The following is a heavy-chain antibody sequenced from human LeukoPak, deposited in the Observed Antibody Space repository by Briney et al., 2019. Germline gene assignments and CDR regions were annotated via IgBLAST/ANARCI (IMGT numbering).Heavy chain of an antibody. CDR2: ITGSVGST. D-gene: IGHD3-10*01. V-gene: IGHV3-23*01. Sequence: GGSLRLSCAASGFTFSSYAMSWVRQAPGKGLEWVSSITGSVGSTYYADSVKGRFTISRDNSKNTLYLQMNSLRAEDTALHYCARLTYYYGSGSHGLDNWGQGTLVTVSS. CDR3: ARLTYYYGSGSHGLDN. J-gene: IGHJ4*02. CDR1: GFTFSSYA.